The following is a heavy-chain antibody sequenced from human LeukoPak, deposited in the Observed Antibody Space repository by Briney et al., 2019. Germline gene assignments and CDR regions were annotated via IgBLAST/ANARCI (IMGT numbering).Heavy chain of an antibody. CDR3: AMSHSLGGSQQLPALDY. Sequence: ASVKVSCKASGYTFTGYYLYWVRQAPGQGLEWMGWINPNSGGTYYSQKFQGRVTMSRDTSISTAYMEVSRLRSDDTAVYYCAMSHSLGGSQQLPALDYWGQGTLVTVSS. J-gene: IGHJ4*02. D-gene: IGHD6-13*01. V-gene: IGHV1-2*02. CDR2: INPNSGGT. CDR1: GYTFTGYY.